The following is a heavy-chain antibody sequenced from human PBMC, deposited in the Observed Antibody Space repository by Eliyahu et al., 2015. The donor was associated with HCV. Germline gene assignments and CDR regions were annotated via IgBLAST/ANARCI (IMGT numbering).Heavy chain of an antibody. CDR1: GGSIRSSSYY. V-gene: IGHV4-39*07. CDR3: ARDPMGYWYFDL. D-gene: IGHD3-16*01. CDR2: IYYSGST. Sequence: QLQLQESGPGLVKPSETLSLTCTVSGGSIRSSSYYWGWIRQPPGKGLEWIGSIYYSGSTYYNPSLKSRVTISVDTSKNQFSLKMNSVTAADTAVYFCARDPMGYWYFDLWGRGTLVTVAS. J-gene: IGHJ2*01.